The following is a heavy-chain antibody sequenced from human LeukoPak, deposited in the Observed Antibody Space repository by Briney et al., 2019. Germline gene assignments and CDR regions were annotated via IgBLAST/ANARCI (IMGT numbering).Heavy chain of an antibody. D-gene: IGHD6-19*01. CDR1: GFNFSSYG. CDR3: ASTSGWYEPIDY. V-gene: IGHV3-33*01. J-gene: IGHJ4*02. Sequence: GGSLRLSCAASGFNFSSYGMHWVRQAPGKGLEGVAVIWYDGSNKYYADSVKGRFTISRDNSKNTLYLQMNSLRAEDTAVYYCASTSGWYEPIDYWGQGTLVTVSS. CDR2: IWYDGSNK.